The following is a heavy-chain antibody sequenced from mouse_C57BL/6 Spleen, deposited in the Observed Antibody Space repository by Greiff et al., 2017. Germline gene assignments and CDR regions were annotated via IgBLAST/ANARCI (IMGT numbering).Heavy chain of an antibody. CDR2: INPNYGTT. D-gene: IGHD1-3*01. Sequence: EVKLVESGPELVKPGASVKISCKASGYSFTDYNMNWVKQSNGKSLEWIGVINPNYGTTSYNQKFKGKATLTVDQSSSTAYMQLNSLTSEDSAVYYCAKSRGELRFAYWGQGTLVTVSA. V-gene: IGHV1-39*01. J-gene: IGHJ3*01. CDR1: GYSFTDYN. CDR3: AKSRGELRFAY.